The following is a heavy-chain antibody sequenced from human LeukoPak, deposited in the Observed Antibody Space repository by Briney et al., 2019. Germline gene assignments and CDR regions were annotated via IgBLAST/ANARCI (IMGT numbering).Heavy chain of an antibody. CDR2: ISDSGGNT. CDR1: GITLSNYG. CDR3: AKRGVVIRVILVGFHKEAYYFES. D-gene: IGHD3/OR15-3a*01. V-gene: IGHV3-23*01. Sequence: GGSLRLSCAVSGITLSNYGMSWVRQAPGKGLEWVAGISDSGGNTKYADSVKGRFTISRANPKNTLYLQMNSLRAEDTAVYFCAKRGVVIRVILVGFHKEAYYFESWGQGALVTVSS. J-gene: IGHJ4*02.